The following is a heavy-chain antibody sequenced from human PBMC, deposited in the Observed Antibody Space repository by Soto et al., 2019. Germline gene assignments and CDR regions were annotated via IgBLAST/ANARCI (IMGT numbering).Heavy chain of an antibody. V-gene: IGHV3-30-3*01. CDR3: ARDVSGTNWNYYYYYYYGMDV. J-gene: IGHJ6*02. CDR1: GFTFSSYA. CDR2: ISYDGSNK. D-gene: IGHD1-7*01. Sequence: GESLRLSCAASGFTFSSYAMHWVRHAPGKGLEWVAVISYDGSNKYYADSGKGRFTISRDNSKNTLYLQMNSLRAEDTAVYYCARDVSGTNWNYYYYYYYGMDVWGQGTTVTGSS.